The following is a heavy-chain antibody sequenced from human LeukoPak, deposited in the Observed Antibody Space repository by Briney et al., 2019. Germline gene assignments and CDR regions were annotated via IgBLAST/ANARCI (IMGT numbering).Heavy chain of an antibody. J-gene: IGHJ6*02. Sequence: GGSLRLSCATSGFTASSNYMSWVRQAPGKGLEWVSVIYSGGSTYYADSVKGRFTISRDNSKNTLYLQMNSLRAEDTAVYYCARDPRDSSGYYTAYYYYGMDVWGQGTTVTVS. V-gene: IGHV3-66*01. D-gene: IGHD3-22*01. CDR3: ARDPRDSSGYYTAYYYYGMDV. CDR2: IYSGGST. CDR1: GFTASSNY.